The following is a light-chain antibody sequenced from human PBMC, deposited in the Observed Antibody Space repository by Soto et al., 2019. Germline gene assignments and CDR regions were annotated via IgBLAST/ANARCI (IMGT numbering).Light chain of an antibody. CDR3: TSWTTSTTMI. CDR2: DVN. Sequence: QSALTQPASVSGSPGQSITISCTGTRSDIGAYNFVSWYQQHPGKAPKLILYDVNIRPSGVSYRFSGSKSGNMASLTISGLQAEDEADYYCTSWTTSTTMIFGGGTKVTVL. CDR1: RSDIGAYNF. J-gene: IGLJ2*01. V-gene: IGLV2-14*03.